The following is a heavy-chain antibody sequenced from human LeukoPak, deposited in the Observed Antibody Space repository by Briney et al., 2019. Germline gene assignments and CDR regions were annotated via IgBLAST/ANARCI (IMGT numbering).Heavy chain of an antibody. Sequence: PSETLSLTCTVSSGSISSGYYWGWIRQPPGKGLEWIGSIYHSGSTYYNPSLKSRVTISVDTSKNQFSLKLSSVTAADTAVYYCARGDSSSWKYYFDHWGQGTLVTVSS. V-gene: IGHV4-38-2*02. CDR2: IYHSGST. CDR1: SGSISSGYY. CDR3: ARGDSSSWKYYFDH. D-gene: IGHD6-13*01. J-gene: IGHJ4*02.